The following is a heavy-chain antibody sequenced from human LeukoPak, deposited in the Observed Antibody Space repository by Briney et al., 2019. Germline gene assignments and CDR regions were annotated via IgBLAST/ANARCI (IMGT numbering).Heavy chain of an antibody. CDR2: IYYSGST. CDR3: ARRRYYDSTGYLD. V-gene: IGHV4-39*02. CDR1: SGSISSSSYY. J-gene: IGHJ1*01. Sequence: PSETLSLTCTISSGSISSSSYYWGWIRQPPGKGLERIADIYYSGSTYYNPSLQSRLSLSIDTSNNHFSLRLSSVTAADTALYYCARRRYYDSTGYLDWGQGTLVTASS. D-gene: IGHD3-22*01.